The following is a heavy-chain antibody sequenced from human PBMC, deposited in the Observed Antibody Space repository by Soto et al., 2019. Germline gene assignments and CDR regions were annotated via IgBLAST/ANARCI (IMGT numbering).Heavy chain of an antibody. V-gene: IGHV4-59*01. Sequence: QVQLQESGPGLVKPSETLSLTCTVSGGSISSFYWSWIRQPPGKGLEWLGHIYYSGSTNSHPSLKSRFTISVDTSKNQFSLKLSAVTAADTAVYYCARGYSDFWSGYLGWFDPWGQGTLVTVSS. CDR3: ARGYSDFWSGYLGWFDP. CDR2: IYYSGST. CDR1: GGSISSFY. D-gene: IGHD3-3*01. J-gene: IGHJ5*02.